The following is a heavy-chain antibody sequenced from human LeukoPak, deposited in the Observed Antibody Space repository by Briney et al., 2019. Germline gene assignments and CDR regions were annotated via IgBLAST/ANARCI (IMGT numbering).Heavy chain of an antibody. J-gene: IGHJ4*02. CDR2: IYSTGRS. CDR3: ARDGPRSGYDLGHFDN. V-gene: IGHV4-4*07. D-gene: IGHD5-12*01. CDR1: GGSISEYF. Sequence: SETLSLTCTVSGGSISEYFWSWVGQPAGKGLEWIGRIYSTGRSDYNPSLKSRITMSVDTSKNQFSLKLSSVTAADTAVYYCARDGPRSGYDLGHFDNLGQGTLVTASS.